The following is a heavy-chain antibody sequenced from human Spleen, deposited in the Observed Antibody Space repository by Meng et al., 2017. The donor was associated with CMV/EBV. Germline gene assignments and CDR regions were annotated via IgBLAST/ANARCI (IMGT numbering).Heavy chain of an antibody. CDR1: GGSISSYY. V-gene: IGHV4-59*12. D-gene: IGHD3-3*01. Sequence: SETLSLTCTVSGGSISSYYWSWIRQPPGKGLEWIGYIYYSGSTNYNPSLKSRVTISVDTSKNQFSLKLSSVTAADTAVYYCATTPRGRFLEWLNYWGQGTLVTVSS. CDR3: ATTPRGRFLEWLNY. J-gene: IGHJ4*02. CDR2: IYYSGST.